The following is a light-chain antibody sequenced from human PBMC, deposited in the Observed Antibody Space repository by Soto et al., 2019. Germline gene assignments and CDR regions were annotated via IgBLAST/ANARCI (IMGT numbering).Light chain of an antibody. Sequence: QSVLTQPASVSGSPGQSITISCTGTSSDVGGYDYVSWYQLHPGKAPKLMVFEVNNRPSGVSYRFSGSKSGNTASLTISGLQAEDEADYYCSSYTTSSPLEVFGGGTKLTVL. CDR3: SSYTTSSPLEV. J-gene: IGLJ3*02. V-gene: IGLV2-14*01. CDR1: SSDVGGYDY. CDR2: EVN.